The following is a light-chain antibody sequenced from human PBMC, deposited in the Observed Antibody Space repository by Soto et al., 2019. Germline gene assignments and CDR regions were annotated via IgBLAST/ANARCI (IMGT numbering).Light chain of an antibody. J-gene: IGKJ4*01. V-gene: IGKV1-12*01. CDR3: QEANSFPPT. Sequence: DVQMTQSPSFVSASVGDRVTITCRASQGIRNRLAWYQHKPGQAPKLLIYESSSLQRGVPPRFSGSGSGTQFTLTISSLQPEVFATYYCQEANSFPPTFGGGTKVEIK. CDR1: QGIRNR. CDR2: ESS.